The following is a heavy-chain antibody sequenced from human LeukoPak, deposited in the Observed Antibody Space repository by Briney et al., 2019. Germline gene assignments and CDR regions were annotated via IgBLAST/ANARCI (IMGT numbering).Heavy chain of an antibody. Sequence: WASVKVSCKASGYTFTGYYMHWVRQAPGQGLEWMGWINPNSGGTNYAQKFQGRVTMTRDTSISTAYMELSRLRSDDTAVYYCARDWAPPLGYCSSTSCYAFDYWGQGTLVTVSS. J-gene: IGHJ4*02. CDR1: GYTFTGYY. CDR3: ARDWAPPLGYCSSTSCYAFDY. CDR2: INPNSGGT. V-gene: IGHV1-2*02. D-gene: IGHD2-2*01.